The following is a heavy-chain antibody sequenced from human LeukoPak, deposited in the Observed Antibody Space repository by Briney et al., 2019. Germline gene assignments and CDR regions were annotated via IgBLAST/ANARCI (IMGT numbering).Heavy chain of an antibody. CDR2: ISSSGSTV. D-gene: IGHD1-7*01. V-gene: IGHV3-11*01. CDR1: GFTFGDYY. CDR3: ARSYNWNSEIDY. Sequence: GGSLRLSCAASGFTFGDYYMSWIRQAPGKGLEWISFISSSGSTVYYADSVKGRFTISRDNAKNSLYLQMNSLRAEGTAVYYCARSYNWNSEIDYWGQGTLVTVSS. J-gene: IGHJ4*02.